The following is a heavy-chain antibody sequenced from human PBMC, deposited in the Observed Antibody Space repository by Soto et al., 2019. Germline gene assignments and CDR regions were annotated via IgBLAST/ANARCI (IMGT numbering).Heavy chain of an antibody. V-gene: IGHV3-48*02. CDR2: ISSSSYTI. D-gene: IGHD3-10*01. J-gene: IGHJ4*02. Sequence: GGSLRLSCNASGFTFNTYNMNWVRQAPGKGLEWVSYISSSSYTIKYADSVEGRFTVSRDNGKKSLYLQMNSLRDEDTAVYFCAREISLSAGSYFDYWGQGTLVTVSS. CDR1: GFTFNTYN. CDR3: AREISLSAGSYFDY.